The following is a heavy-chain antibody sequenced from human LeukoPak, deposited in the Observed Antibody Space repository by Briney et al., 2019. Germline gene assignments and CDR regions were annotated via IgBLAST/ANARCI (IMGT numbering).Heavy chain of an antibody. D-gene: IGHD3-22*01. CDR3: ARSVTYYYDSSGYYYEGYFDY. CDR1: GFTFGDYA. Sequence: GGSLRLSCTASGFTFGDYAMSWFRQAPGKGLEWVGFIRSKAYGGTTEYAASVKGRFTISRDDSKSIAYLQMNSLKTEDTAVYYCARSVTYYYDSSGYYYEGYFDYWGQGTLVTVSS. V-gene: IGHV3-49*03. J-gene: IGHJ4*02. CDR2: IRSKAYGGTT.